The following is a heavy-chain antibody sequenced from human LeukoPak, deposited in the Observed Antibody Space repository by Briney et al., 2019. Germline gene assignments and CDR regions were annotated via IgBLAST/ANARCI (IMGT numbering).Heavy chain of an antibody. Sequence: EASVKVSCKASGGTFSSYAISWVRQAPGQGLEWMGGIIPIFGTANHAQKFQGRVTITADESTSTAYMELSSLRSEDTAVYYCARGPDCGGDCYSDYWGQGTLVTVSS. J-gene: IGHJ4*02. CDR2: IIPIFGTA. CDR3: ARGPDCGGDCYSDY. D-gene: IGHD2-21*02. V-gene: IGHV1-69*13. CDR1: GGTFSSYA.